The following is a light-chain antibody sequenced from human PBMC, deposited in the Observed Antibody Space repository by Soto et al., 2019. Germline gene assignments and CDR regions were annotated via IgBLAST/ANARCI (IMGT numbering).Light chain of an antibody. Sequence: EIVLTQSPGTLSLSPGERATLSCRASQSVSSNYLAWYQQKPGQAPRLLIYGASSRATGIPDRFSGSGSGTDFTLTISRLEPEDFAVYYCHQYGIATYTFGQGTKLEIK. V-gene: IGKV3-20*01. CDR1: QSVSSNY. J-gene: IGKJ2*01. CDR2: GAS. CDR3: HQYGIATYT.